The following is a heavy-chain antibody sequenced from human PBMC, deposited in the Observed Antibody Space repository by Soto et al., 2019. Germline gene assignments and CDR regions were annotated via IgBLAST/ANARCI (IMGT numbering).Heavy chain of an antibody. J-gene: IGHJ4*02. CDR3: AKYLTITFGGISPSPFDF. CDR2: ISYDGSNK. D-gene: IGHD3-16*01. Sequence: QVQLVESGGGVVQPGRSLRLSCAASGFTFSDYGMHWVRQAPGKGLEWVAVISYDGSNKYYADSVKGRFTISRDNSKNTLYLQMNSLRDEDTAVYYCAKYLTITFGGISPSPFDFWGQGTLVTVSS. CDR1: GFTFSDYG. V-gene: IGHV3-30*18.